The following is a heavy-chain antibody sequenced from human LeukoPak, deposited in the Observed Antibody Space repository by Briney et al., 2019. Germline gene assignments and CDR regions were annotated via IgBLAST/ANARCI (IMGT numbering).Heavy chain of an antibody. CDR3: ARLVVPAAIEGDDY. CDR2: IIPIFGTA. J-gene: IGHJ4*02. D-gene: IGHD2-2*01. CDR1: GGTFSSYA. V-gene: IGHV1-69*06. Sequence: GASVKVSCKASGGTFSSYAISWVRQAPGQGLEWMGGIIPIFGTANYAQKFQGRVTITADKSTSTAYMELSSLRSEDTAVYYCARLVVPAAIEGDDYWGQGTLVTVSS.